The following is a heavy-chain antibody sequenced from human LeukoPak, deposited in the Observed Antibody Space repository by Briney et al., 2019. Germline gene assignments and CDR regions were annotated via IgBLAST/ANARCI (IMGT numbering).Heavy chain of an antibody. V-gene: IGHV1-69*13. CDR3: ASHPVPPYYYDSSGSRAFDI. CDR2: IIPIFGTA. D-gene: IGHD3-22*01. J-gene: IGHJ3*02. CDR1: GYTFTSYA. Sequence: SVKVSCKASGYTFTSYAISWVRQAPGQGLEWMGGIIPIFGTANYAQKFQGRVTITADESTSTAYMELSSLRSEDTAVYYCASHPVPPYYYDSSGSRAFDIWGQGTMVTVSS.